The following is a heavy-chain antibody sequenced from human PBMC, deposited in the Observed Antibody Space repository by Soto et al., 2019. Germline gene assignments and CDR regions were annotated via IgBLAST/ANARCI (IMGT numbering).Heavy chain of an antibody. J-gene: IGHJ6*02. CDR2: VIPIFDKT. CDR1: GGTFSSYT. Sequence: QVQLVQSGAEVRKPGSSVKVSCKASGGTFSSYTLSWVRQAPGRGLEWMGGVIPIFDKTKYAQKFQGRVTITADESTSAVYMELSSLRFDDTAVYYCARAQGPTRLYYYGMDVWGQGTTLTVSS. V-gene: IGHV1-69*01. CDR3: ARAQGPTRLYYYGMDV.